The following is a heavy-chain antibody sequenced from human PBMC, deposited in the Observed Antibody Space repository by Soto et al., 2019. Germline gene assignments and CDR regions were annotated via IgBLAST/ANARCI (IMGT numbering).Heavy chain of an antibody. Sequence: QLQLQESGPGLVKPSETLSLTCTVSGGSISSSSYYWGWIRQPPGKGLEWIGSIYYSGSTYYNPYIKSQVHISVDTAKNQFSLKLSSVTAAQAAVYYCARHAWAKPFDYWGQGTLVTVSS. CDR1: GGSISSSSYY. CDR2: IYYSGST. J-gene: IGHJ4*02. V-gene: IGHV4-39*01. D-gene: IGHD7-27*01. CDR3: ARHAWAKPFDY.